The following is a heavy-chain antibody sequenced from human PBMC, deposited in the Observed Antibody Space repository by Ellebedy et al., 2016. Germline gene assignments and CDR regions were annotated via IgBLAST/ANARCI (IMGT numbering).Heavy chain of an antibody. J-gene: IGHJ5*02. Sequence: GGSLRLSCAASGFTVSSNYMSWVRQAPGKGLEWVSVIYSGGSTYYADSVKGRFTISRDNSKNTLYLQMNSLRAEDTAVYYCARVNPYYDFWSGYFTPNWFDPWGQGTLVTVSS. D-gene: IGHD3-3*01. CDR1: GFTVSSNY. CDR3: ARVNPYYDFWSGYFTPNWFDP. CDR2: IYSGGST. V-gene: IGHV3-66*01.